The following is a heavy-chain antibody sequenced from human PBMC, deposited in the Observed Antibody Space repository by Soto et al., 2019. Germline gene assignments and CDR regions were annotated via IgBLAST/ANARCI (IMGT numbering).Heavy chain of an antibody. J-gene: IGHJ5*01. CDR3: AKDHRPLQLRLGELSPLDCDS. D-gene: IGHD3-16*02. Sequence: ASVKVSCKASGYTFTGYYMHWVRQAPGQGLEWMGWINPNSGGTNYAQKFQGRVTMTRDTSISTAYMELSRLRAEDTALYHCAKDHRPLQLRLGELSPLDCDSWGQGTLVTVSS. V-gene: IGHV1-2*02. CDR2: INPNSGGT. CDR1: GYTFTGYY.